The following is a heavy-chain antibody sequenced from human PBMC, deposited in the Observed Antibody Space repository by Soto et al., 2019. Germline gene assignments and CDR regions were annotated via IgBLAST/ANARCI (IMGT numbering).Heavy chain of an antibody. Sequence: SETLSLTCTVSGGSISNYYWTWIRQPAGKGLEWIGRIYTSGTTNYNPSLKSRVTMSVDTSKNQFSLKLSSVTAADTALYYCARQTTYSSSWYDYWGHGTLVTVSS. CDR3: ARQTTYSSSWYDY. D-gene: IGHD6-13*01. CDR1: GGSISNYY. J-gene: IGHJ5*01. CDR2: IYTSGTT. V-gene: IGHV4-4*07.